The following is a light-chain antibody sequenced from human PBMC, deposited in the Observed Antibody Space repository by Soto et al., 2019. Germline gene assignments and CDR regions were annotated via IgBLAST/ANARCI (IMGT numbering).Light chain of an antibody. CDR3: LQDYTYPRT. CDR1: QGIRDA. V-gene: IGKV1-6*01. J-gene: IGKJ4*01. Sequence: AIQMTQSPSSLSASVGDRVTITCRASQGIRDALSWYQQKPGKVPKLLIYVASSLQSGVPSRFSGSGSGTDFTLTITSLQPEDFAIYYCLQDYTYPRTFGGGTKVDIK. CDR2: VAS.